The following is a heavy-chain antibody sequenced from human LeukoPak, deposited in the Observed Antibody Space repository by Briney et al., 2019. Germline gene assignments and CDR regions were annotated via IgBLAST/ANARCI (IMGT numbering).Heavy chain of an antibody. J-gene: IGHJ5*02. D-gene: IGHD3-22*01. V-gene: IGHV3-74*03. CDR1: GFTFSAYY. CDR2: INSDGSST. CDR3: AGPGYYDSSTSWFDP. Sequence: GGSLRLSCGASGFTFSAYYMHWVRQPPGKGLVWVSRINSDGSSTTYADSVKGRFTISRDNAKNTVYLQMNSLRAEDTAVYYCAGPGYYDSSTSWFDPWGQGTLVTVS.